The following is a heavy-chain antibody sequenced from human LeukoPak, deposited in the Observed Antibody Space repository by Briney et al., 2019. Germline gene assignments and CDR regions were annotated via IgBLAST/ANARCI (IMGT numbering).Heavy chain of an antibody. D-gene: IGHD4-23*01. Sequence: GGSLRLSCAASGFSFSSYWMHWVRQAPGKGLLWVSRINTDGSATYYADSVKGRFTISRDNAKNTVYLQMDSLRVEDTAVYYCARDHYGGNSDYWGQGTLVTVSS. CDR1: GFSFSSYW. CDR3: ARDHYGGNSDY. CDR2: INTDGSAT. J-gene: IGHJ4*02. V-gene: IGHV3-74*01.